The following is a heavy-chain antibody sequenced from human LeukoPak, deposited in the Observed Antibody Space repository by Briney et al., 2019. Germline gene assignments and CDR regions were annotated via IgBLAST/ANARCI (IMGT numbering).Heavy chain of an antibody. CDR1: GFTVSSNY. J-gene: IGHJ4*02. V-gene: IGHV3-53*01. D-gene: IGHD3-3*01. CDR2: IYSGGNT. Sequence: PGGSLRLSCAAPGFTVSSNYMSWVRQAPGKGLEWVSVIYSGGNTYYADSVKGRFTISRDNSKNTLYLQMNSLRAEDTAVYYCASSRFLEWPGIDYWGQGTLVTVSS. CDR3: ASSRFLEWPGIDY.